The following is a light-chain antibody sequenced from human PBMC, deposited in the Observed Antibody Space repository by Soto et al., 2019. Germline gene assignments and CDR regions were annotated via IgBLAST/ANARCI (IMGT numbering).Light chain of an antibody. V-gene: IGKV1-5*03. CDR3: QQYNSYST. CDR2: KAS. J-gene: IGKJ1*01. CDR1: QSISGW. Sequence: DIQMTQSPSTLSASVGDRVTITCRASQSISGWLAWYQQKPGKAPTVLIYKASTLPTGVPSRFSGSGSGTEFSLTISGLQPDDFETYYCQQYNSYSTFGQGTKVEIK.